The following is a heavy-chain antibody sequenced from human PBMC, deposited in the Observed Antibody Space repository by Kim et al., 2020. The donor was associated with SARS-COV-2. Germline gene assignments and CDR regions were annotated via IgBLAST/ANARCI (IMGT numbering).Heavy chain of an antibody. Sequence: SETLSLTCNVSGGTVSSSDYYWSWIRQSHGKGREWIGYIFFSGSTYYNKSLRRRVVISLDASKNQFSLKLTSVTAADTAVYYGVRDNPVMTQYFDFWGQGILVTVSS. D-gene: IGHD3-16*01. CDR3: VRDNPVMTQYFDF. CDR1: GGTVSSSDYY. J-gene: IGHJ4*02. CDR2: IFFSGST. V-gene: IGHV4-30-4*01.